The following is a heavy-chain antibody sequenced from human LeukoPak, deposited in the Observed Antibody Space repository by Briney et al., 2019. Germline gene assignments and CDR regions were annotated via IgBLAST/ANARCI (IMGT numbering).Heavy chain of an antibody. CDR2: IIPILGIA. CDR3: ARDSYSTSYYYGMDV. V-gene: IGHV1-69*04. CDR1: GGTFSSYA. D-gene: IGHD6-13*01. Sequence: SVKVSFKASGGTFSSYAISWVRQAPGQGLEWMGRIIPILGIANYAQKFQGRVTITADKSTSTAYMELSSLRSEDTAVYYCARDSYSTSYYYGMDVWGQGTTVTVSS. J-gene: IGHJ6*02.